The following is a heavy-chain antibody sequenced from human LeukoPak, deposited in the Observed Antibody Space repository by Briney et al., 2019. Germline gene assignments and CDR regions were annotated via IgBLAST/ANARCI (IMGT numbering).Heavy chain of an antibody. CDR1: GFTFSSYA. CDR2: ISYDGSNK. J-gene: IGHJ4*02. Sequence: GRSLRLSCAASGFTFSSYAMHWVRQAPGKGLEWVAVISYDGSNKYYADSVKGRFTISRDNAKNSLYLQMNSLRAEDTAVYYCARVIGSQAFDYWGQGTLVTVSS. CDR3: ARVIGSQAFDY. V-gene: IGHV3-30-3*01. D-gene: IGHD3-10*01.